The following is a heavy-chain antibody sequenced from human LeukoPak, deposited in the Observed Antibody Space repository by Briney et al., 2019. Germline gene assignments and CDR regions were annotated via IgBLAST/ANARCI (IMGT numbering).Heavy chain of an antibody. D-gene: IGHD2-2*01. Sequence: SETLSLTCAVYGGSFSSYYWSWIRQPPGKGLEWIGEINHSGSTNYNPSLKSRVTISVDTSKNQFSLKLSPVTAADTAVYYCARGATGGCSSTSCPRAWFDPWGQGTLVTVSS. J-gene: IGHJ5*02. CDR2: INHSGST. CDR1: GGSFSSYY. CDR3: ARGATGGCSSTSCPRAWFDP. V-gene: IGHV4-34*01.